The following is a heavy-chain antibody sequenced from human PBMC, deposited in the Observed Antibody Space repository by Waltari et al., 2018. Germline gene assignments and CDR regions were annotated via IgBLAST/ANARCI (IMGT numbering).Heavy chain of an antibody. Sequence: QVQLQESGPGLVKPSETLSLTCTVSGGSVSSGSYYWSWIRQPPGKGLEWIGYIYYSGSTNYNPALKSRVTISVDTSKNQFSLKLSSVTAADTAGYYCARGVLAWDSSGYPAAMGAFDIWGQGTMVTVSS. J-gene: IGHJ3*02. CDR3: ARGVLAWDSSGYPAAMGAFDI. V-gene: IGHV4-61*01. CDR1: GGSVSSGSYY. CDR2: IYYSGST. D-gene: IGHD3-22*01.